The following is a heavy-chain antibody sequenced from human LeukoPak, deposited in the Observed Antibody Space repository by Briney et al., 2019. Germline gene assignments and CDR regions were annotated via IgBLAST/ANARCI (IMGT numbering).Heavy chain of an antibody. J-gene: IGHJ4*02. D-gene: IGHD2-2*01. CDR3: ARAVVGVPAAIPH. Sequence: ASVKVSCKASGYTFTGYYMHWVRQAPGQGLEWMGRINPNSGGTNYAQKFQGRVTMTRDTSISTAYMELSRLRSDDTAVYYCARAVVGVPAAIPHWGQGTLVTVSS. V-gene: IGHV1-2*06. CDR1: GYTFTGYY. CDR2: INPNSGGT.